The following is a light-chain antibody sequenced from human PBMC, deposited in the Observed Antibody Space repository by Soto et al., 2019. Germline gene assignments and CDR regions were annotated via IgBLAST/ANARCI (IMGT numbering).Light chain of an antibody. CDR1: ISNIGNNY. CDR3: AAWDDTVHSYV. J-gene: IGLJ1*01. Sequence: QSVLTQPSSVSGTPGQGVTISCSGSISNIGNNYVYWFQQLPGTAPKVLSNRNDQRPSGVPDRFSGSKSGTSASLAISGLRSEDEVDYYCAAWDDTVHSYVFGTGTKVTAL. CDR2: RND. V-gene: IGLV1-47*01.